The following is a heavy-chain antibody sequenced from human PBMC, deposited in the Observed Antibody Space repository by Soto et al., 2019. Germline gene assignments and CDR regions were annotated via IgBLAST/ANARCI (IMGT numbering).Heavy chain of an antibody. CDR2: ISNDGTSE. J-gene: IGHJ4*02. CDR1: GFTFSNFG. Sequence: QVQVVESGGGVVHPEKSLRLSCAASGFTFSNFGMHWVRQAPGKGMEWVAVISNDGTSENYAQSVKGRFTISRDNSKNTLYLQMNSLRAEDKAVYYCAGGSGSYYVWGQGTLVTVSS. D-gene: IGHD1-26*01. CDR3: AGGSGSYYV. V-gene: IGHV3-30*03.